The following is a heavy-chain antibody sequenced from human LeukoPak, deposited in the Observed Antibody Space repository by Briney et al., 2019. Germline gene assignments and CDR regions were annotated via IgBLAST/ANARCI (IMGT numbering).Heavy chain of an antibody. CDR1: GFTFSTQW. D-gene: IGHD3-3*01. CDR3: ASGYLDDFWSGHF. V-gene: IGHV3-7*01. CDR2: IKEDGSAK. J-gene: IGHJ4*02. Sequence: GGSLRLSCVASGFTFSTQWMSWVRQVPGKGLEWVANIKEDGSAKYYVDSVKGRFTISRDNAKKSLYLQMDSLRAEDSAVYYCASGYLDDFWSGHFWGQGTQVTVSS.